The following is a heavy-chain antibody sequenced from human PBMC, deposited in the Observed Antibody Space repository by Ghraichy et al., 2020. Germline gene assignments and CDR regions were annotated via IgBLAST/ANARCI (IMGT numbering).Heavy chain of an antibody. Sequence: LRLSCTVSGGSISTGDHYWSWIRQPPGKGLEWIGYICYSGTTYYNPSLKSRFTISVDTSKNQFSLKLSSVTAADTAVYYCATYYDSSGPTFDYWGQGTLGSVSS. CDR2: ICYSGTT. CDR3: ATYYDSSGPTFDY. J-gene: IGHJ4*02. CDR1: GGSISTGDHY. V-gene: IGHV4-30-4*01. D-gene: IGHD3-22*01.